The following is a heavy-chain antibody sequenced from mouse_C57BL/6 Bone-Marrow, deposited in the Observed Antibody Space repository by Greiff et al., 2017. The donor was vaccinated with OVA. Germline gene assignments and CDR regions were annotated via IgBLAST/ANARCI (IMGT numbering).Heavy chain of an antibody. CDR1: GFTFNTYA. Sequence: EVQLVESGGGLVQPKGSLKLSCAASGFTFNTYAMHWVRQAPGKGLEWVARIRSKSSNYATYYADSVKDRFTISRDDSQSMLYLQMNNLKTEDTAMYYCVRDRNDGYLYYFDYWGQGTTLTVSS. D-gene: IGHD2-3*01. CDR3: VRDRNDGYLYYFDY. V-gene: IGHV10-3*01. CDR2: IRSKSSNYAT. J-gene: IGHJ2*01.